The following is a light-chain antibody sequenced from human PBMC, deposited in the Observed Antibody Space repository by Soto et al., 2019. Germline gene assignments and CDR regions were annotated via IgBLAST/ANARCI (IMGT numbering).Light chain of an antibody. CDR2: SAS. Sequence: DIQMTQSPSSLSASVGDRVTITCRASQDTGTFLNWYQQRPGKAPKLLIFSASSLHGGVPSRFSGSGSGTDFTLTISSLQPDDFATYYCQQSYSIPWTFGQGTTV. J-gene: IGKJ1*01. CDR3: QQSYSIPWT. V-gene: IGKV1-39*01. CDR1: QDTGTF.